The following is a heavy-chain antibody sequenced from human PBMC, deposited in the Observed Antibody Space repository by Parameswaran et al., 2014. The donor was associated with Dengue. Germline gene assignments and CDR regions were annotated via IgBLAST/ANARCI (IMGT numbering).Heavy chain of an antibody. J-gene: IGHJ3*02. CDR3: ARSYRTYDAFDI. CDR2: FNPSGGST. D-gene: IGHD3-10*01. V-gene: IGHV1-46*01. Sequence: WVRQAPGQGLEWMGIFNPSGGSTSYAQKFQGRVTMTRDTSTSTVYMELSSLRSEDTAVYYCARSYRTYDAFDIWGRGTMVTVSS.